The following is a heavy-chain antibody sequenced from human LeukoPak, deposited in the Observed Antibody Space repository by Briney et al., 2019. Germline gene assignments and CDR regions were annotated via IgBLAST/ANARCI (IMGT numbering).Heavy chain of an antibody. V-gene: IGHV4-39*01. D-gene: IGHD3-3*01. CDR1: GDYISNSNYY. Sequence: SETLSLTCSVSGDYISNSNYYWGWIRQPPGEGLEWIGNIYYTGKTYYNSSLKSQVTISIDTPKNEFSLNLNSVTAADTATYYCVRLYYYDSSGPPLWGQGTLVTVSS. J-gene: IGHJ4*02. CDR3: VRLYYYDSSGPPL. CDR2: IYYTGKT.